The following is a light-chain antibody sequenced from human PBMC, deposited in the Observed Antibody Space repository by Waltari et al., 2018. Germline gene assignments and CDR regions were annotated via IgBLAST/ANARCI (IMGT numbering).Light chain of an antibody. CDR2: AAS. CDR1: QSISSY. J-gene: IGKJ1*01. CDR3: QQSYSTSWT. Sequence: DIQMTQSPTSLYASVGDSVTITGRASQSISSYLNWYQLKPGKAHKLLIYAASSLQSGVPSRFIGSGSGTDFTLTISSLQPEDFATYYCQQSYSTSWTFGQGTKVEIK. V-gene: IGKV1-39*01.